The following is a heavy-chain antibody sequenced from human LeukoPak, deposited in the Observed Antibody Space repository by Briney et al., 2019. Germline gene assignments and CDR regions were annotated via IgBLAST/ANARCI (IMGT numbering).Heavy chain of an antibody. CDR3: ARVGFFARDSGYDPG. D-gene: IGHD5-12*01. CDR1: GGSISSGDYY. V-gene: IGHV4-30-4*08. CDR2: IYYSGST. J-gene: IGHJ4*02. Sequence: PSETLSLTCTVSGGSISSGDYYWSWIRQPPGKGLEWIGYIYYSGSTYYNPSLKSRVTISVDTSKNQFSLKLSSVTAADTAVYYCARVGFFARDSGYDPGWGQGTLVTVSS.